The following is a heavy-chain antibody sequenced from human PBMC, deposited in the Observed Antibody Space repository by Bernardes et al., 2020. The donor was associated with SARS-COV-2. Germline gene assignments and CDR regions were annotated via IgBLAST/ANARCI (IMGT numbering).Heavy chain of an antibody. V-gene: IGHV4-31*03. CDR2: IYDSETT. CDR1: GGSISGGAYY. D-gene: IGHD2-15*01. CDR3: ARLSATWYYFDH. Sequence: SETLSLTCTVSGGSISGGAYYWSWVRQHPGTGLEWIGNIYDSETTYYNPSLKSRVTISADTSQNHFSLQLSSVTAADTAVYYCARLSATWYYFDHWGQGTLVTGSS. J-gene: IGHJ4*02.